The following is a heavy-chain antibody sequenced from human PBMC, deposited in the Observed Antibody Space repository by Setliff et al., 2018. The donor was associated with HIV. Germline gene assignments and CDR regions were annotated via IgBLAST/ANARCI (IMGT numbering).Heavy chain of an antibody. Sequence: SVKVSCKASGDIFSYQTYSWVRQAPGQGLEWMGSIIPMVGFANYEGKFQGRVAIIADASTNTTYLDLTSLRSEDTALYFCARQAGHVGDHFDYWGQGTLVTVSS. CDR2: IIPMVGFA. D-gene: IGHD2-21*01. J-gene: IGHJ4*02. CDR1: GDIFSYQT. V-gene: IGHV1-69*02. CDR3: ARQAGHVGDHFDY.